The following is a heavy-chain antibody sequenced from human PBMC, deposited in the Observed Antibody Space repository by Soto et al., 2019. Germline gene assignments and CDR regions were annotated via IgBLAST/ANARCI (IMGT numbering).Heavy chain of an antibody. CDR3: SRQTYSYAWPH. CDR1: RVSSSSNW. Sequence: QVQLQESGPRLVKPSGTLSLTCAVSRVSSSSNWWSWVRQSPGKGLEWIGEIYHSGSTNYNPSLNSRVTISVDKSRTYFSLGLSSVTASDTAVYYCSRQTYSYAWPHWGQGIQVTVSS. J-gene: IGHJ4*02. V-gene: IGHV4-4*02. CDR2: IYHSGST. D-gene: IGHD5-18*01.